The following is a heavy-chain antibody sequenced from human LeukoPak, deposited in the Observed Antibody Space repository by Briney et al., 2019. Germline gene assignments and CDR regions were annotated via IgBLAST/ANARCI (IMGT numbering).Heavy chain of an antibody. D-gene: IGHD3-22*01. Sequence: VASVKVSCKASGGTFSSYAISWVRQAPGQGREWMGRIIPILGIANYAQKFQGRVTITADKSTSTAYMELSSLRSEDTAVYYCARDWTYYYDSSGYNFDYWGQGTLVTVSS. CDR2: IIPILGIA. CDR3: ARDWTYYYDSSGYNFDY. J-gene: IGHJ4*02. V-gene: IGHV1-69*04. CDR1: GGTFSSYA.